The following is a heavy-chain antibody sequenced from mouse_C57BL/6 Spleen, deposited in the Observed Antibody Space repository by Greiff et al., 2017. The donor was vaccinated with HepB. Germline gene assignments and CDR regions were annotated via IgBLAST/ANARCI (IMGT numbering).Heavy chain of an antibody. V-gene: IGHV14-4*01. CDR1: GFNIKDSY. Sequence: EVQLQQSGAELVRPGASVKLSCTASGFNIKDSYMHWVKPSPDQGLVWIGWIDPENGDTEYASKFQGKATITADTSSNTAYVQLSSLTSEDTAVYYCTTVGKDYWGQGTTLTVSS. CDR2: IDPENGDT. D-gene: IGHD2-1*01. CDR3: TTVGKDY. J-gene: IGHJ2*01.